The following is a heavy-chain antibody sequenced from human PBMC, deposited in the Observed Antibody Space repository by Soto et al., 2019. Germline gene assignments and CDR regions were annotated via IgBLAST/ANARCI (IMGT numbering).Heavy chain of an antibody. V-gene: IGHV1-69*02. D-gene: IGHD1-26*01. CDR2: IIPILGIA. CDR1: GGTFSSYT. J-gene: IGHJ5*02. Sequence: QVQLVQSGAEVKKPGSSVKVSCKASGGTFSSYTISWVRQAPGQGLEWMGRIIPILGIANYAQKFQGRVTITADKSTSTAYMELSSLRSEDTAVYYCARSYSGSHDWFDPWGQGTLVTVSS. CDR3: ARSYSGSHDWFDP.